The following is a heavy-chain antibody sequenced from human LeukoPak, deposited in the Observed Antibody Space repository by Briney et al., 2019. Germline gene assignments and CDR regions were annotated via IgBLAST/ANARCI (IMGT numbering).Heavy chain of an antibody. V-gene: IGHV3-13*01. CDR2: IGTAGDT. D-gene: IGHD1-26*01. CDR3: ARGSRMRGSLDY. Sequence: GRSLRLSCAASGFTFSSYDMHWVRQATGKGLEWVSAIGTAGDTYYPGSVKGRFTISRENAKNSLYLQMNSLRAGDTAVYYCARGSRMRGSLDYWGQGTLVTVSS. J-gene: IGHJ4*02. CDR1: GFTFSSYD.